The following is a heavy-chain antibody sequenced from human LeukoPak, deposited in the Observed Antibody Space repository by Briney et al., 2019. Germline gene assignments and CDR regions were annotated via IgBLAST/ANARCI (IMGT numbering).Heavy chain of an antibody. CDR3: ARDPTNTSGYRVYHDY. D-gene: IGHD5/OR15-5a*01. CDR2: ISCYNGDT. CDR1: GYTFNHYR. V-gene: IGHV1-18*01. Sequence: ASVNVSCKASGYTFNHYRISWMRQAPGQGLEWMGWISCYNGDTRYAQNFNGRVTMTTDTSTSTVYMEVRSLTSDDTAVYYCARDPTNTSGYRVYHDYWGQGDLVTVSS. J-gene: IGHJ4*02.